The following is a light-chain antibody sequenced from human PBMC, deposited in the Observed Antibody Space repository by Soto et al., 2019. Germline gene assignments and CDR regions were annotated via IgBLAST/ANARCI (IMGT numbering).Light chain of an antibody. CDR2: HAS. V-gene: IGKV1-5*01. CDR3: QQYENLTRT. CDR1: QRVXPW. J-gene: IGKJ4*02. Sequence: IPLTQYASTLSASVGDRVTISCRASQRVXPWLAWYQQKPGKAPTILXDHASSLERGGPSRLSGSGSGTEFTLTISSLHPYDVANYYCQQYENLTRTFGGGTKVDIK.